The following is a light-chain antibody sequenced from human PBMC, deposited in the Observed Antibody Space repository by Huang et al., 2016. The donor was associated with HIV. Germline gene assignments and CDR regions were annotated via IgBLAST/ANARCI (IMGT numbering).Light chain of an antibody. V-gene: IGKV3-15*01. J-gene: IGKJ1*01. CDR3: QQYNNWPRRT. CDR1: PSVGSN. CDR2: GAS. Sequence: EIVMTQSPATLSVSPGERATLSCRASPSVGSNLACYQQKPGQAPRLLIYGASARATGLPARFSGNGSGTEFTLTISSLQSEDFAVYYCQQYNNWPRRTFGQGTKVEIK.